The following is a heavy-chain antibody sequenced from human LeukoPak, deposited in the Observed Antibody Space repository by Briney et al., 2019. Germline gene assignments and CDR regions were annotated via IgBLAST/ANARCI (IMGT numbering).Heavy chain of an antibody. CDR1: GGSLSSYY. CDR3: ARVRYDHGDYYWFDP. D-gene: IGHD4-17*01. CDR2: IYTSGST. J-gene: IGHJ5*02. V-gene: IGHV4-4*07. Sequence: SETLSLTCTVSGGSLSSYYWSWIRQPAGEGLEWIGRIYTSGSTNYNPSLKSRVTMSVDTSKNQFSLKLSSVTAADTAVYYCARVRYDHGDYYWFDPWGQGTLVTVSS.